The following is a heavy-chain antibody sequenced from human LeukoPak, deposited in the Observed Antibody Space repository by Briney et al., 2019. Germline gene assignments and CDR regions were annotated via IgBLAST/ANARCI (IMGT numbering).Heavy chain of an antibody. CDR3: ARGLGLDL. V-gene: IGHV4-4*07. Sequence: SETLSLTCTVSGGSISNYYWSWIRQPAGKGLEWIWRISPSGSTNYNPSLKTRVTMSVDTSKTQFSLKVRSVTAADTAVYYCARGLGLDLWGQGTLVTVSS. CDR2: ISPSGST. J-gene: IGHJ5*02. CDR1: GGSISNYY.